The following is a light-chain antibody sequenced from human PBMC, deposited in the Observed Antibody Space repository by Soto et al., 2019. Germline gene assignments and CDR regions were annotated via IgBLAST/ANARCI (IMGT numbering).Light chain of an antibody. CDR2: KTS. V-gene: IGKV1-5*03. CDR1: QSISSW. CDR3: QYYNNYCWT. J-gene: IGKJ1*01. Sequence: DIQLTXSPSTLSASVGDRVTITCRASQSISSWLAWYQQKPGKAPKFLIYKTSNLESGVPSRFSGSGSGTEFTLTISSLQPDDFATYYCQYYNNYCWTFGQGTKVEIK.